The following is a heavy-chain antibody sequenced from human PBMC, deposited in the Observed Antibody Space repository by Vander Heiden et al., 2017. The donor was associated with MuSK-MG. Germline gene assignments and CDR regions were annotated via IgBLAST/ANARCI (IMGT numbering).Heavy chain of an antibody. CDR3: TRDVRSFVGWSRGLGTGY. J-gene: IGHJ4*02. CDR2: ISASSHYI. V-gene: IGHV3-21*02. D-gene: IGHD1-1*01. CDR1: GFTFSTYS. Sequence: EVQLVESGGGLVKPGGSLRLSCAASGFTFSTYSMNWVRQAPGKGLEWVSSISASSHYIYYADSVKGRFTISRDNAKDSLFLQMNSLRAEDTALYYCTRDVRSFVGWSRGLGTGYWGQGTLGTVSS.